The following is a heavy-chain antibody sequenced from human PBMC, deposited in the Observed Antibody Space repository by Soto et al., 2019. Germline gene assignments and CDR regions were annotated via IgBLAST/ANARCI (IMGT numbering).Heavy chain of an antibody. CDR2: IIPILGIA. D-gene: IGHD2-2*01. CDR1: GGTFSSYT. CDR3: ARVGCSTSCYAPYYYYGMDV. V-gene: IGHV1-69*02. Sequence: QVQLVQSGAEVKKPGSSVKISCKASGGTFSSYTISWVRQAPGQGLEWMGRIIPILGIATYAQKFQGRVTITADKSTSTAYMELSSLRSEDTALYYCARVGCSTSCYAPYYYYGMDVCGQGTTVTVSS. J-gene: IGHJ6*02.